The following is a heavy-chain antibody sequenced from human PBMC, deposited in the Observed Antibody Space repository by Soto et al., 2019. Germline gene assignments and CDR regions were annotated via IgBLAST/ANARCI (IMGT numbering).Heavy chain of an antibody. CDR3: ARVGSSGWSPDY. J-gene: IGHJ4*02. Sequence: SETLSLTCTVSGGSISGHYWIWIRQSPGKGLEWIGYIFYTGSTNYNPSLKSRVTLSADTSKNQFSLRLTSVTAADTAVYYCARVGSSGWSPDYWGQGTLVTVSS. CDR1: GGSISGHY. CDR2: IFYTGST. D-gene: IGHD6-19*01. V-gene: IGHV4-59*11.